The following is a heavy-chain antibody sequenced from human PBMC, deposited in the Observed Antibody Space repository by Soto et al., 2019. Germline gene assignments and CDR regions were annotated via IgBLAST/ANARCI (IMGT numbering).Heavy chain of an antibody. CDR3: ARDHVVVAATFRASYYGMAV. Sequence: QVQLVESGGGVVQPGRSLRLSCAASGFTFSSYAMHWVRQAPGKGLEWVAVISYDGSNKYYADSVKGRCTISRDNSKNTXYXERNSLRAEDTAVYYCARDHVVVAATFRASYYGMAVWGQGTTVTVSS. J-gene: IGHJ6*02. V-gene: IGHV3-30-3*01. CDR1: GFTFSSYA. CDR2: ISYDGSNK. D-gene: IGHD2-15*01.